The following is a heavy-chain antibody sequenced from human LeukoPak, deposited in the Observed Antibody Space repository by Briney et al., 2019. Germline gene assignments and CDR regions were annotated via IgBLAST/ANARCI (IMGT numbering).Heavy chain of an antibody. V-gene: IGHV3-23*01. Sequence: GGSLRLSCAASGFTFSNYAMTWVRQAPGMGLEWVSSISGSGGSTYYADSVKGRFTISRDNSKNTLYLQMNSLRAEDTAVYYCAKEDYYDSSGYSHPLDYWGQGTLVTVSS. CDR1: GFTFSNYA. CDR3: AKEDYYDSSGYSHPLDY. J-gene: IGHJ4*02. CDR2: ISGSGGST. D-gene: IGHD3-22*01.